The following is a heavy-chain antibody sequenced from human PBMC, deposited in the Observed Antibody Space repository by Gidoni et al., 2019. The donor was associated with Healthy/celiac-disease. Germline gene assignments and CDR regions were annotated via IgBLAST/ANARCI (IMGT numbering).Heavy chain of an antibody. CDR2: IWYDGSNK. J-gene: IGHJ6*02. V-gene: IGHV3-33*01. Sequence: QVQLVESGGGVVQPGRSLRLSCAASGFTFSSYGMHWVRQAPGKGLEWVAVIWYDGSNKYYADSVKGRFTISRDNSKNTLYLQMNSLRAEDTAVYYCARDFDRGEYYYYYYGMDVWGQGTTVTVSS. CDR1: GFTFSSYG. CDR3: ARDFDRGEYYYYYYGMDV. D-gene: IGHD3-16*01.